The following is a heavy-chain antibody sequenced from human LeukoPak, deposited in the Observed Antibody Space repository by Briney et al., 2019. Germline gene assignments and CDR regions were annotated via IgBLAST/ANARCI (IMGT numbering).Heavy chain of an antibody. V-gene: IGHV3-30*02. Sequence: GGPLRLSFGAPGFTFTTYDMHWVRQAPAKGLEWVSFIRYDGSNKYYVDSVKGRFTISRDNSKNTLYLQMNSLRAEDTAVYYCARRGTYGPFDYWGQGTLVTVSS. CDR1: GFTFTTYD. CDR2: IRYDGSNK. CDR3: ARRGTYGPFDY. D-gene: IGHD1-1*01. J-gene: IGHJ4*02.